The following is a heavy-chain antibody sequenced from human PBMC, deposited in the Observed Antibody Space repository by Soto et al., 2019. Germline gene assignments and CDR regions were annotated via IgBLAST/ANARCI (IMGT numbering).Heavy chain of an antibody. CDR2: MSYSGSS. D-gene: IGHD1-20*01. J-gene: IGHJ5*02. CDR1: GAYISDFS. CDR3: AKTRITSTAATFDP. Sequence: SETLSLTCRVSGAYISDFSWSWIRQPAGKGLEWIVYMSYSGSSNYNPSLKSRVTMSVDTSKNQVSLKLSSVTAADTAVYYCAKTRITSTAATFDPWGQGTLVTVSS. V-gene: IGHV4-59*01.